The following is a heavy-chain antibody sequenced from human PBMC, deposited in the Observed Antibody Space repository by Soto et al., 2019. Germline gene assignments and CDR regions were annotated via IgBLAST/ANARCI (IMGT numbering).Heavy chain of an antibody. D-gene: IGHD2-15*01. CDR2: IYYSGST. J-gene: IGHJ6*02. CDR1: GGSISSGDYY. Sequence: QVQLQESGPGLVKPSQTLSLTCTVSGGSISSGDYYWSWIRQPPGKGLEWIGYIYYSGSTYYNPSRKSRVTISVDTSKHQFSLKLSSVTAADTAVYYCARDEACSGGSCYSGAYYYYGMDVWGQGTTVTVSS. V-gene: IGHV4-30-4*01. CDR3: ARDEACSGGSCYSGAYYYYGMDV.